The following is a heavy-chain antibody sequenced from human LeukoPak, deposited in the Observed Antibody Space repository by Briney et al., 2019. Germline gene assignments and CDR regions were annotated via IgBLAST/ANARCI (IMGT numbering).Heavy chain of an antibody. CDR1: GFTFSSYA. D-gene: IGHD6-13*01. J-gene: IGHJ4*02. Sequence: PGGSLRLSCAASGFTFSSYAMSGVRQAPGKGLEWVSAISGSGGSTYYADSVKGRFTISRDNSKNTLYLQMNSLRAEDTAVYYCARSHSSSWSDADYWGQGTLVTVSS. CDR3: ARSHSSSWSDADY. V-gene: IGHV3-23*01. CDR2: ISGSGGST.